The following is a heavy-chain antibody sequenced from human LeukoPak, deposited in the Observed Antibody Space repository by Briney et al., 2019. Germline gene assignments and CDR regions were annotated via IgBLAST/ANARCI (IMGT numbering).Heavy chain of an antibody. D-gene: IGHD1-26*01. CDR1: GGSFSGYY. J-gene: IGHJ6*03. CDR3: ARGGGGSYFRNYYMDV. V-gene: IGHV4-34*01. CDR2: INHSGST. Sequence: SETLSLTCAVYGGSFSGYYWSWIRQPPGKGLEWIGEINHSGSTNYNPSLKSRVTISVDTSKNQFSLKLSSVTAADTAVYYCARGGGGSYFRNYYMDVWGKGTTVTVSS.